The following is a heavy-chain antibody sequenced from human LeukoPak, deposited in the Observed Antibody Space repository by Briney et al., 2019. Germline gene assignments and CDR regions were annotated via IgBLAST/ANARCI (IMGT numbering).Heavy chain of an antibody. CDR2: IISSSSTI. D-gene: IGHD1-7*01. CDR1: GFTFSSYS. CDR3: AREELTPDYYYYYYMDV. V-gene: IGHV3-48*04. Sequence: GGSLRLSWAASGFTFSSYSMKWVRQAPGKGLEWVSYIISSSSTIYYADSVKGRFTISRDNAKTSLYLQMNSLRAEDTAVYYCAREELTPDYYYYYYMDVWGKGTTVTVSS. J-gene: IGHJ6*03.